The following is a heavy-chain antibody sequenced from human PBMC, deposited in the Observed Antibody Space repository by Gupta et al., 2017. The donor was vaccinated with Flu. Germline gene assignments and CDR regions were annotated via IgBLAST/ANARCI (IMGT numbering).Heavy chain of an antibody. J-gene: IGHJ4*02. CDR2: IIPIFGTA. Sequence: TFSSYAISWVRQAPGQGLEWMGGIIPIFGTANYAQKFQGRVTITADESTSTAYMELSSLRSEDTAVYYCAREGDSSSWYAYWCQGTLVTVSS. CDR3: AREGDSSSWYAY. D-gene: IGHD6-13*01. V-gene: IGHV1-69*01. CDR1: TFSSYA.